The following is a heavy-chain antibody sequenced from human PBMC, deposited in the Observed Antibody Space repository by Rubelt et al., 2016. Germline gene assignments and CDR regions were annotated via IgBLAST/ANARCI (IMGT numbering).Heavy chain of an antibody. Sequence: TFSSYGISWVRQAPGQGLEWMGWISAYNGNTNYAQKLQGRVTMTTDTSTSTAYMELRSLRSDDTAVYYCARVRFGDSWFDPWGQGTLVTASS. J-gene: IGHJ5*02. D-gene: IGHD3-10*01. CDR2: ISAYNGNT. CDR1: TFSSYG. V-gene: IGHV1-18*01. CDR3: ARVRFGDSWFDP.